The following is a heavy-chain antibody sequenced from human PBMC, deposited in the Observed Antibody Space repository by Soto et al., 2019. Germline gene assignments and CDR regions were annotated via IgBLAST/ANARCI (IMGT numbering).Heavy chain of an antibody. D-gene: IGHD6-19*01. CDR1: GFTFSDYY. CDR3: AREGLFGSGSRENWFDP. V-gene: IGHV3-11*06. J-gene: IGHJ5*02. CDR2: ISSSSSYT. Sequence: QVQLVESGGGLVKPGGSLRLSCAASGFTFSDYYMSWIRQAPGKGLEWVSYISSSSSYTNYADSVKGRFTISRDNAKNSLYLQMNSLRAEDTAVYYCAREGLFGSGSRENWFDPWGQGTLVTVSS.